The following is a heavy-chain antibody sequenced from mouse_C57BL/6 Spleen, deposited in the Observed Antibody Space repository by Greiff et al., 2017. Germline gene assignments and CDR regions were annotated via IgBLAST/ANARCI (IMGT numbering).Heavy chain of an antibody. CDR2: IRNKANGYTT. CDR1: GFTFTDYY. Sequence: EVKLVESGGGLVQPGGSLSLSCAASGFTFTDYYMSWVRQPPGKALEWLGFIRNKANGYTTEYSASVKGRFTISRANSQCILYRQMNALRAEDSAADYCARYGYYNGSNYEFDYWGQGTTLTVSS. CDR3: ARYGYYNGSNYEFDY. V-gene: IGHV7-3*01. D-gene: IGHD1-1*01. J-gene: IGHJ2*01.